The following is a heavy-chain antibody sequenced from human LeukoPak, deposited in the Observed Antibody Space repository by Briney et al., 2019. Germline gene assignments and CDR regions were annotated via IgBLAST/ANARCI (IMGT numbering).Heavy chain of an antibody. J-gene: IGHJ4*02. CDR1: GFTFSSYW. Sequence: GGSLRLSCAASGFTFSSYWMSWVRQAPGKGLEWVANIKQDGSEKYYVDSVKGRFTISRDNAKNSLYLQMNSLRAEDTAVYYCAREKVDGGYCSSTSCYYFDYWGQGTLVTVSS. D-gene: IGHD2-2*03. CDR2: IKQDGSEK. CDR3: AREKVDGGYCSSTSCYYFDY. V-gene: IGHV3-7*01.